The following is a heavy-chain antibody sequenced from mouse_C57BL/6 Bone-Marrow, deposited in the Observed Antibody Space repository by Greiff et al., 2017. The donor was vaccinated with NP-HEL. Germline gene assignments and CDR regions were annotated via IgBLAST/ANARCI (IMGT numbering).Heavy chain of an antibody. V-gene: IGHV1-50*01. CDR1: GYTFTSYW. CDR3: ANNWAYYFDY. D-gene: IGHD4-1*01. CDR2: IDPSDSYT. Sequence: QVQLQQPGAELVKPGASVKLSCKASGYTFTSYWMQRVKQRPGQGLEWIGEIDPSDSYTNYNQKFKGKATLTVDTSSSTAYMQLSSLTSEDSAVYYWANNWAYYFDYWGQGTTLTVSS. J-gene: IGHJ2*01.